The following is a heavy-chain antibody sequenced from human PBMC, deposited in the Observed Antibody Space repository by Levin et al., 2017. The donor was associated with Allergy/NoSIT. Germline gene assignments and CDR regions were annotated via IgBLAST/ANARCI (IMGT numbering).Heavy chain of an antibody. V-gene: IGHV3-11*01. Sequence: GGSLRLSCAASGFTFSDYYMSWIRQAPGKGLEWVSYISSSGSTIYYADSVKGRFTISRDNAKNSLYLQMNSLRAEDTAVYYCARRATVTTIRYFDLWGRGTLVTVSS. J-gene: IGHJ2*01. CDR1: GFTFSDYY. CDR2: ISSSGSTI. D-gene: IGHD4-17*01. CDR3: ARRATVTTIRYFDL.